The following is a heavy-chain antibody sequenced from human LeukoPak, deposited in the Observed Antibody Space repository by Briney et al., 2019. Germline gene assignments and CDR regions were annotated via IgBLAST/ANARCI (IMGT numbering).Heavy chain of an antibody. CDR2: ISAYNGNT. J-gene: IGHJ6*03. Sequence: GASVKVSCKASGYTFTSYGISWVRQAPGQGLEWMGWISAYNGNTSYAQKLQGRVTMTTDTSTSTAYMELRSLRSDDTAVYYCARTRSGGPYYYYYMDVWGKGTTVTVSS. D-gene: IGHD2-15*01. CDR3: ARTRSGGPYYYYYMDV. V-gene: IGHV1-18*01. CDR1: GYTFTSYG.